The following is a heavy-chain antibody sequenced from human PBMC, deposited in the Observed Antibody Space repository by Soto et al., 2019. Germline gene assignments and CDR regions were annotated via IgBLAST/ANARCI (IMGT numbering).Heavy chain of an antibody. J-gene: IGHJ6*02. CDR2: IYYSGST. CDR1: GGSISSGGYY. D-gene: IGHD1-1*01. V-gene: IGHV4-31*03. Sequence: QVQLQESGPGLVKPSQTLSLTCTVSGGSISSGGYYWSWIRQHPGKGLEWIGYIYYSGSTYYNPSLKSRVTISVDTSKNQFSLKLSSVTAADTAVYYCGGTLSDLDYYGMDVWGLGTTVTVSS. CDR3: GGTLSDLDYYGMDV.